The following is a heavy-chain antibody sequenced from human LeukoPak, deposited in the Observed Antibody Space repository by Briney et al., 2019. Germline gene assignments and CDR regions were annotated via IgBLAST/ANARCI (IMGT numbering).Heavy chain of an antibody. CDR2: FDPEDGET. D-gene: IGHD6-19*01. V-gene: IGHV1-24*01. J-gene: IGHJ2*01. CDR3: ATGHSSGWYWDFDL. Sequence: ASVKVSFTVSGYTLTELSMHWVRQAPGKGLEWMGGFDPEDGETIYAQKFQGRVTMTEDTSTDTAYMELSSLRSEDTAVYYCATGHSSGWYWDFDLWGRGTLVTVSS. CDR1: GYTLTELS.